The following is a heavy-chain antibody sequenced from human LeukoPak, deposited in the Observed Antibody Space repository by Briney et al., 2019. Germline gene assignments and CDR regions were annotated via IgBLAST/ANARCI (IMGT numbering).Heavy chain of an antibody. CDR2: INPKSGGR. V-gene: IGHV1-2*02. CDR1: GYTFTYYY. J-gene: IGHJ4*02. CDR3: ATGDRLVPAAMWFDY. Sequence: ASVTVSFKASGYTFTYYYIHWVRQAPGQGLEWMGWINPKSGGRSYAQRFQGRVTMTRDTSISTAYMELSRLRSDDTAVYYCATGDRLVPAAMWFDYWGQGTLVTVSS. D-gene: IGHD2-2*01.